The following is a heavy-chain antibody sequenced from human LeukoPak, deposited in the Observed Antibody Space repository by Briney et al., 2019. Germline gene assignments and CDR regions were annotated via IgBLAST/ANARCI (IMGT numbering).Heavy chain of an antibody. CDR2: TYYRSKWYT. CDR3: ATGGTTVTPLPFDY. J-gene: IGHJ4*02. CDR1: GDGVSINRAA. D-gene: IGHD4-17*01. Sequence: SQTLSLTCGISGDGVSINRAAWNWIRQSPSRGLEWLGRTYYRSKWYTDSAVSVKSRITINADTSKNQFSLQLNSVTPEDTAVYYCATGGTTVTPLPFDYWGQGTLVTVSS. V-gene: IGHV6-1*01.